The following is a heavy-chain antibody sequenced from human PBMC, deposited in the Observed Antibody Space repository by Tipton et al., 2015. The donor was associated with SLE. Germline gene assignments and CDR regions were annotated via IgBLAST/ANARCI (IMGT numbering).Heavy chain of an antibody. CDR1: GFTFSSYE. J-gene: IGHJ4*02. Sequence: GSLRLSCAASGFTFSSYEMNWVRQAPGKGLEWVSYISSSGSTIYYADSVKGRFTISRDNAKNSLYLQMNSLRAEDTAVYYCARQFSDFWSGYTDYWGQGTLVTVSS. CDR3: ARQFSDFWSGYTDY. CDR2: ISSSGSTI. D-gene: IGHD3-3*01. V-gene: IGHV3-48*03.